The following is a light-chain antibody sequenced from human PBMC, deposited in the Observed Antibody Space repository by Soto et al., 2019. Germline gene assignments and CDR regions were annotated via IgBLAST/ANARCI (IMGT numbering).Light chain of an antibody. CDR3: HQYGISPPT. V-gene: IGKV3-20*01. Sequence: EVVLTQSPGTLSLSPGERATLSFSASQSVSSSDLAWYQQKPGQAPRLLISGASNRATGTPDRFSGSGSGTDFTLTITSLEPEDFAVFYCHQYGISPPTFGQGTKVDIK. J-gene: IGKJ1*01. CDR2: GAS. CDR1: QSVSSSD.